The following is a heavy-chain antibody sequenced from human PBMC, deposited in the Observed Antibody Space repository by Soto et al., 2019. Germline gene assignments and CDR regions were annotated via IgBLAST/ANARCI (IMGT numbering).Heavy chain of an antibody. CDR3: AKGTYYDFWSGFEVDP. CDR1: GFTFSSYA. Sequence: EVQLLESGGGLVQPGGSLRLSCAASGFTFSSYAMSWVRQAPGKGLEWVSAISGSGGSTYYADSVKGRFTISRDNSKNTLYLQMISLRADDPAVDYCAKGTYYDFWSGFEVDPWGQGTLVTVSS. V-gene: IGHV3-23*01. D-gene: IGHD3-3*01. CDR2: ISGSGGST. J-gene: IGHJ5*02.